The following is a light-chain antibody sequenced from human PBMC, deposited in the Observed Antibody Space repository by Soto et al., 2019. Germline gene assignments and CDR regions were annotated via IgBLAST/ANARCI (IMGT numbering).Light chain of an antibody. V-gene: IGKV3-20*01. CDR3: QQYGSSLKYT. CDR1: QSVSSSY. Sequence: EIVLAQSPGTLSLSPGERATLSCRASQSVSSSYLAWYQQKPGQAPRVLMYGASSRATGIPDRFSGSKSGTDFTLTISRLEPEDFAVYSCQQYGSSLKYTFGQGTKLEIK. J-gene: IGKJ2*01. CDR2: GAS.